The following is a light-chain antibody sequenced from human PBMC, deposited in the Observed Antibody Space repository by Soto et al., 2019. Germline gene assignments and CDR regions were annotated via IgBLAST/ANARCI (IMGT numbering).Light chain of an antibody. CDR2: RAS. Sequence: EILLTQSPATLAVSPGEGATLSCRASQSVRDNLAWYQQKPGQAPRLLIYRASTRATGVPARFSGSGSGTEFTLTISSLQSEDVSVYFCQQYNFWPHTFGQGTKLEIK. V-gene: IGKV3-15*01. J-gene: IGKJ2*01. CDR3: QQYNFWPHT. CDR1: QSVRDN.